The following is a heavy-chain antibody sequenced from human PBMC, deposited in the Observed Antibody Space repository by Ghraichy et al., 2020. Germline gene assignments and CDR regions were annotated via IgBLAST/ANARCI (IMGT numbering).Heavy chain of an antibody. CDR3: ARVTRRDAFDI. Sequence: SQTLSLTCTVSGGSLSRSDYYWSWIRQPPGKGLEWIVYIYYSGSTYYNPSLKSRVTISVDTSNNQFSLKLSSVTAADTAVYYCARVTRRDAFDIWGQGTMVTVSS. CDR2: IYYSGST. J-gene: IGHJ3*02. V-gene: IGHV4-30-4*08. CDR1: GGSLSRSDYY. D-gene: IGHD1-14*01.